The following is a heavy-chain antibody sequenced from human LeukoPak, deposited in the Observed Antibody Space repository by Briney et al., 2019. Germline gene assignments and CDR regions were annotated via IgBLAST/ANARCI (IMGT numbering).Heavy chain of an antibody. CDR3: AREVNYYDILTGYSSHDAFDI. CDR1: GGSISSYY. J-gene: IGHJ3*02. D-gene: IGHD3-9*01. CDR2: IYTSGST. Sequence: SETLSLACTVSGGSISSYYWSWIRQPAGKGLEWIGRIYTSGSTNYNPSLKSRVTMSVDTSKNQFSLKLSSVTAADTAVYYCAREVNYYDILTGYSSHDAFDIWGQGTMVTVSS. V-gene: IGHV4-4*07.